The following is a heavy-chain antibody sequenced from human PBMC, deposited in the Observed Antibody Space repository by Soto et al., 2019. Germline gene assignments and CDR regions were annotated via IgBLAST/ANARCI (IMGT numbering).Heavy chain of an antibody. CDR2: IYYSGST. Sequence: SETLSLTCTVPGGSISSGDYYWSWIRQPPGKGLEWIGYIYYSGSTYYNPSLKSRVTISVDTSKNQFSLKLSSVTAADTAVYYCASGDSTTMNFDYWGQGTLVTVSS. D-gene: IGHD2-2*01. CDR1: GGSISSGDYY. J-gene: IGHJ4*02. V-gene: IGHV4-30-4*01. CDR3: ASGDSTTMNFDY.